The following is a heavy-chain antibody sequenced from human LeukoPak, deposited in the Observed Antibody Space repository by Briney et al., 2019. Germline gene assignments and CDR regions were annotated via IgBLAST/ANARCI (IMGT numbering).Heavy chain of an antibody. V-gene: IGHV3-30*02. CDR2: IRYDGSNK. CDR1: GFTFSSYG. CDR3: AKGHDFWSGFDY. J-gene: IGHJ4*02. D-gene: IGHD3-3*01. Sequence: GGSLRLSCAASGFTFSSYGMHWVRQAPGKGLEWVAFIRYDGSNKYYADSVKGRFTISRDNSKNTLYLQMNSLRAEDTAVYYCAKGHDFWSGFDYWGQGTLVTVSP.